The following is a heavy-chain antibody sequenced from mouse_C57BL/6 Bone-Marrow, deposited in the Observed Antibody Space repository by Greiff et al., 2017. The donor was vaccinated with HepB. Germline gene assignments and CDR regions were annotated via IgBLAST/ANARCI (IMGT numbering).Heavy chain of an antibody. CDR1: GYTFTSYG. CDR2: SYPRSGNT. D-gene: IGHD1-1*01. Sequence: QVQLQQSGAELARPGASVKLSCKASGYTFTSYGISWVKQRTGQGLEWIGESYPRSGNTYYNEKFKGKATLTADKSSSTAYMELRSLTSEDSAVYFCARRGYGSSYFDYWGQGTTLTVSS. J-gene: IGHJ2*01. CDR3: ARRGYGSSYFDY. V-gene: IGHV1-81*01.